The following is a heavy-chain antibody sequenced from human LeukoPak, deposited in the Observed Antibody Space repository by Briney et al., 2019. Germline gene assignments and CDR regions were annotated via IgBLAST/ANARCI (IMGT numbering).Heavy chain of an antibody. D-gene: IGHD4-17*01. CDR3: ARHGVSTVTFPLHFDY. Sequence: PGGSLRLSCAASGFTFSSYAMHWVRQAPGKGLEWVAVISYDGSNKYYADSVKGRFTISRDNSKNTLYLQMNSLRAEDTAVYYCARHGVSTVTFPLHFDYWGQGTLVTVSS. J-gene: IGHJ4*02. V-gene: IGHV3-30-3*01. CDR1: GFTFSSYA. CDR2: ISYDGSNK.